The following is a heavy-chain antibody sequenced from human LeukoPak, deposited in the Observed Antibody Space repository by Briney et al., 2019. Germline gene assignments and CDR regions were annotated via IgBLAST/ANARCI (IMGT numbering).Heavy chain of an antibody. J-gene: IGHJ6*02. CDR1: GDVINTYY. CDR2: IHSSGRT. CDR3: PRDQDYYYGMDV. V-gene: IGHV4-4*07. Sequence: SETLSLTCTLCGDVINTYYWNWIRQPAGKGLEWLGRIHSSGRTNYNPSLKSRVTMSVDTSKNQISLKLSSVTAADTALYYCPRDQDYYYGMDVWGQGTTVTVSS.